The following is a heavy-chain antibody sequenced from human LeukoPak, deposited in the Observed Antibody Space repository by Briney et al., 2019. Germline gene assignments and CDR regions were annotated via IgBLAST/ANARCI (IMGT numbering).Heavy chain of an antibody. V-gene: IGHV4-39*07. CDR2: IYYSGNT. D-gene: IGHD5-18*01. CDR3: ARGGGYSYGYFVY. Sequence: PSETLSLTCTVSGVSISSSNSYWGWIRQPPGKGLEWIGSIYYSGNTYYNASLKSQVSISIDTSKNQFSLKLSSVTAADTAVYYCARGGGYSYGYFVYWGQGTLVTVSS. J-gene: IGHJ4*02. CDR1: GVSISSSNSY.